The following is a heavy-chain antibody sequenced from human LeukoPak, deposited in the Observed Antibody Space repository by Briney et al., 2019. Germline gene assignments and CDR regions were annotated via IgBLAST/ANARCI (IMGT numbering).Heavy chain of an antibody. V-gene: IGHV4-34*01. J-gene: IGHJ4*02. CDR3: ARLITAAGPGAYFDY. Sequence: GSLRLSCAASGFSFRNYAMNWLRQPPGKGLEWIGEINHSGSTNYNPSLKSRVTISVDTSKNQFSLELGSVTAADTAAYYCARLITAAGPGAYFDYWGQGTLVIVSS. CDR1: GFSFRNYA. CDR2: INHSGST. D-gene: IGHD6-13*01.